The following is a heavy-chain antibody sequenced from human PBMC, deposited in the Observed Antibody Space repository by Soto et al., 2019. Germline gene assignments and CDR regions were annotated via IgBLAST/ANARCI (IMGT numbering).Heavy chain of an antibody. Sequence: GGSLRLSCAASGFTFSSYAMHWVRQAPGKGLEWVAVISYDGSNKYYADSVKGRFTISRDNSKNTLYLQMNSLRAEDTAVYYCARDRRFWGGDQKYYYYYYGMDVWGQGTTVTVSS. CDR1: GFTFSSYA. CDR3: ARDRRFWGGDQKYYYYYYGMDV. V-gene: IGHV3-30-3*01. D-gene: IGHD3-16*01. J-gene: IGHJ6*02. CDR2: ISYDGSNK.